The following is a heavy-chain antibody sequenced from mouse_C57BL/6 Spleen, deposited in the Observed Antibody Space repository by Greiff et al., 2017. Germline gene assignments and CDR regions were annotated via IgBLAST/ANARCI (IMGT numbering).Heavy chain of an antibody. V-gene: IGHV1-59*01. D-gene: IGHD3-1*01. J-gene: IGHJ4*01. CDR3: ARSPLAGDYAMDD. CDR2: IDPSDSYT. Sequence: QVQLQQPGAELVRPGTSVKLSCKASGYTFTSYWLHWVKQRPGQGLEWIGVIDPSDSYTNYNQKFKGKATLTLDPSSSTAYMQLSSLTSEDSAVYYCARSPLAGDYAMDDWGQGTSVTVSS. CDR1: GYTFTSYW.